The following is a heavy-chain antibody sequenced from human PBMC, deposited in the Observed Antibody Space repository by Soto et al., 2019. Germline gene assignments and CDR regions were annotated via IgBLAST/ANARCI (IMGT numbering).Heavy chain of an antibody. D-gene: IGHD5-18*01. CDR3: ARDQYSYSYYYYYGMDV. V-gene: IGHV3-74*01. Sequence: GGSLRLSCAASGFTFSSYWMHWVRQAPGKGLVWVSRINSDGSSTSYADSVKGRFTISRDNAKNTLYLQMNSLRAEDTAVYYCARDQYSYSYYYYYGMDVWGQGTTVTVSS. CDR2: INSDGSST. CDR1: GFTFSSYW. J-gene: IGHJ6*02.